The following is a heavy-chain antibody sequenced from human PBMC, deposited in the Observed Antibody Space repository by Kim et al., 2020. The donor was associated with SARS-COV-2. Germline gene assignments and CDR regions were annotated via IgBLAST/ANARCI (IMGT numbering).Heavy chain of an antibody. V-gene: IGHV4-59*01. CDR2: IYYSGST. Sequence: SETLSLTCTVSGGSISSYYWSWIRQPPVKGLEWIGYIYYSGSTNYNPSLKSRVTISVDTSKNQFSLKLSSVTAADTAVYYCARVRPSSGYFQSFAFDIWGQGTMVTVSS. J-gene: IGHJ3*02. D-gene: IGHD3-22*01. CDR3: ARVRPSSGYFQSFAFDI. CDR1: GGSISSYY.